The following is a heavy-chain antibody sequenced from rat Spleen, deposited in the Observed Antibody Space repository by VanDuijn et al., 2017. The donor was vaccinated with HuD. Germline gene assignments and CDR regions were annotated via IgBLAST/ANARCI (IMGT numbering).Heavy chain of an antibody. CDR1: GFSLTNYH. Sequence: QVQLKESGPGLVQPSQTLSLACTVSGFSLTNYHVHWVRQPSGKGLAWMGVIWNTGGTRYNSALNSRLSISRDTSKVKVVLKMNSLQTEDTAIYFCTRWKVYYGLFDYWGQGVMVTVSS. CDR3: TRWKVYYGLFDY. D-gene: IGHD1-6*01. V-gene: IGHV2-41*01. J-gene: IGHJ2*01. CDR2: IWNTGGT.